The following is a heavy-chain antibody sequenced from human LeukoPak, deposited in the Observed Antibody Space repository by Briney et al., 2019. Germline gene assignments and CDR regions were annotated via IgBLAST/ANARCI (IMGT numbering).Heavy chain of an antibody. D-gene: IGHD3-22*01. CDR3: ARGAPYDSSGYYAYFDY. Sequence: SETLSLTCTVSGGSISSYYWSWIRQPAGKGLEWIGRIYTSGSTNYNPSLKSRVTMSVDTSKDQFSLKLSSVTAADTAVYYCARGAPYDSSGYYAYFDYWGQGTLVTVSS. V-gene: IGHV4-4*07. CDR2: IYTSGST. CDR1: GGSISSYY. J-gene: IGHJ4*02.